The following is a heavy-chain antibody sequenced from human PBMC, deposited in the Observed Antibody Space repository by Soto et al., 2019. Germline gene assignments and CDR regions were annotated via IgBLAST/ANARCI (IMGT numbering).Heavy chain of an antibody. CDR2: MNVNRGNT. CDR3: ARGHAWGIVESRNYYFDY. Sequence: QVQLVQSGAEVKKPGASVKVSCKASGYIFTNNDLNWVRQATGQGLEWIGMMNVNRGNTASAQRFQGRVTMTRDTSTSTAYRELSSLRSEDTAVYYCARGHAWGIVESRNYYFDYWGQGTLVTGSS. CDR1: GYIFTNND. V-gene: IGHV1-8*01. J-gene: IGHJ4*02. D-gene: IGHD3-22*01.